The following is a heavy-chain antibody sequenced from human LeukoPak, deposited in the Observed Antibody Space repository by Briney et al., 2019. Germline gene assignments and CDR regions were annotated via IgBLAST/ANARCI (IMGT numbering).Heavy chain of an antibody. V-gene: IGHV3-33*06. CDR2: IWYDGSKT. CDR3: AKDLSVGSTIDY. J-gene: IGHJ4*02. CDR1: GFTFSNYG. D-gene: IGHD1-26*01. Sequence: GRSLKLSCAASGFTFSNYGMHWVRQAPGEGLEWVAVIWYDGSKTYYVDSVKGRFTISRDNSKNTLYLQMNSLRAEDTAMFYCAKDLSVGSTIDYWGQGTLVTVSS.